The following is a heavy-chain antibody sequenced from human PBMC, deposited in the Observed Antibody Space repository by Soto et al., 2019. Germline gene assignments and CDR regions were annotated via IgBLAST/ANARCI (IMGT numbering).Heavy chain of an antibody. D-gene: IGHD2-2*01. CDR1: GYTFTSYG. V-gene: IGHV1-18*01. CDR2: ISAYNGNT. J-gene: IGHJ6*03. CDR3: ARDIVVPAAITMIFAYYYSMDV. Sequence: ASVKVSCKASGYTFTSYGISWVRQAPGQGLEWMGWISAYNGNTNYAQKLQGRVTMTTDTSTSTAYMELRSLRSDDTAVYYCARDIVVPAAITMIFAYYYSMDVWGKGTTVTVSS.